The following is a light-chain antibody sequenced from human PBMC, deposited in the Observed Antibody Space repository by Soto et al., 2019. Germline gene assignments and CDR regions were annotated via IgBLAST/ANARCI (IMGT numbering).Light chain of an antibody. Sequence: IQMSQFPSSLSASVGDRVTITCRASQDIRSDLGWYQQRPGKAPQLLIFATSSLQSGVPSRFSGSGSGTEFTLTISSLQPDDFATYYCQHYNSYSEAFGQGTK. CDR1: QDIRSD. CDR2: ATS. CDR3: QHYNSYSEA. J-gene: IGKJ1*01. V-gene: IGKV1-17*01.